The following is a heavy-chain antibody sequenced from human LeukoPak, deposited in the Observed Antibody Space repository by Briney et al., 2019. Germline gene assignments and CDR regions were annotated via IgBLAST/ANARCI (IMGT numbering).Heavy chain of an antibody. J-gene: IGHJ5*02. CDR2: IYYSGST. V-gene: IGHV4-39*01. Sequence: SETLSLTCTVSGGSISSSSYYWGWIRQPQGKGLEWIGSIYYSGSTYYNPSLKSRVTISVDTSKNQFSLKLSSVTAADTAVYYCAISRYFDWSRFEPWGQGTLVTVSS. D-gene: IGHD3-9*01. CDR3: AISRYFDWSRFEP. CDR1: GGSISSSSYY.